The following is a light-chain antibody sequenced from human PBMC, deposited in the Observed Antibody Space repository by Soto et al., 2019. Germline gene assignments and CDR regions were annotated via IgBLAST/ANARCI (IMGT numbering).Light chain of an antibody. CDR3: QSAYSSGTNL. Sequence: SYELTQPPSVSVSPGQTARITCSGDALPKQYAYWYQQKPGQAPVLVIYKDSERPSGIPERFSGSSSGTTVTLTISGVQAEAEADYYFQSAYSSGTNLFGGGTKLTVL. J-gene: IGLJ2*01. CDR1: ALPKQY. CDR2: KDS. V-gene: IGLV3-25*02.